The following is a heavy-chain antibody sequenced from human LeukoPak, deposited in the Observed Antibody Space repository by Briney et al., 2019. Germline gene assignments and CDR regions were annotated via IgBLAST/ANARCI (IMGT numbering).Heavy chain of an antibody. J-gene: IGHJ6*03. CDR2: IYYSGRT. Sequence: SETLSLTCTVSGGSISSSSYFWGWIRQPPGKGLEWIGSIYYSGRTYYNLSLKSRVTISVDTSKNQFSLKLSSVTAADTAVYYCASTIVGATTSDYYYYMDVWGKGTTVTVSS. D-gene: IGHD1-26*01. V-gene: IGHV4-39*01. CDR1: GGSISSSSYF. CDR3: ASTIVGATTSDYYYYMDV.